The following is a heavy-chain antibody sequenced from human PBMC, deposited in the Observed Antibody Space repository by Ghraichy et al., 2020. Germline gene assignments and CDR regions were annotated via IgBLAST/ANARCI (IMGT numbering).Heavy chain of an antibody. D-gene: IGHD4-17*01. J-gene: IGHJ4*02. V-gene: IGHV4-39*01. Sequence: SETLSLTCTVSGGSISSSSYYWGWIRQPPGKGLEWIGSIYYSGSTYYNPSLKSRVTISVDTSKNQFSLKLSSVTAADTAVYYCARPTTGYGDPFDYWGQGTLVTVSS. CDR1: GGSISSSSYY. CDR3: ARPTTGYGDPFDY. CDR2: IYYSGST.